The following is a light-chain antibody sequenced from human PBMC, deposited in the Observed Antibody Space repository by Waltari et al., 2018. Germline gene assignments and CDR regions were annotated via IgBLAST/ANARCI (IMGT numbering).Light chain of an antibody. CDR3: QQYDNLSYT. CDR2: EAS. J-gene: IGKJ2*01. Sequence: DIQMTQSPSSLSASVGDRVTITCQASQDISNYLNWYQQKPGQAPKLLIYEASNLETGVPSRFSGSGSGTDFTFTISSLQAEDIATYYCQQYDNLSYTFGQGTKLEIK. CDR1: QDISNY. V-gene: IGKV1-33*01.